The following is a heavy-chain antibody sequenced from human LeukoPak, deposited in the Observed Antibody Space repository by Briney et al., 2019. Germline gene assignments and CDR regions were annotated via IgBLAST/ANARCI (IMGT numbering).Heavy chain of an antibody. J-gene: IGHJ6*02. V-gene: IGHV4-34*01. CDR3: ARVDYGDSRYYYYYYGMDV. D-gene: IGHD4-17*01. CDR1: GGSFSGYY. CDR2: INHSGST. Sequence: SETLSLTCAVYGGSFSGYYWSWIRQPPGKGLEWIGEINHSGSTNYNPSLKSRVTISVDTSKSQFSLKLSSVTAADTAVYYCARVDYGDSRYYYYYYGMDVWGQGTTVTVSS.